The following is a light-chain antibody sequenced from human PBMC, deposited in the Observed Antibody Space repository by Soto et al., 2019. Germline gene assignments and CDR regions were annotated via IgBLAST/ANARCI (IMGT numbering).Light chain of an antibody. CDR2: SAS. CDR1: QDISVY. CDR3: QKFNTAPLT. Sequence: DIQMTQSPSSLSASVGDRVTITCRASQDISVYLAWYQQKPGKVPKLLTYSASTLQSGVPSRLSGSGSGTDFTHTIRSLQPEDVATYYCQKFNTAPLTFGQGTRLEI. V-gene: IGKV1-27*01. J-gene: IGKJ5*01.